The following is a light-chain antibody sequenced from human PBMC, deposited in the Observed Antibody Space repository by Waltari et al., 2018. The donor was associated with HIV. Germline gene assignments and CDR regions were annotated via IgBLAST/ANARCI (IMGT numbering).Light chain of an antibody. Sequence: QSALTQPASVSGSPGQSITISCTGTSSAIGGYKSVSWFQQHPDKAPKLIIYEVSNRPSEISNRFSGSKSGNTASLTISELQAEDEADYYCSSFTGTTALVFGGGTKLTVL. CDR1: SSAIGGYKS. V-gene: IGLV2-14*01. CDR3: SSFTGTTALV. CDR2: EVS. J-gene: IGLJ3*02.